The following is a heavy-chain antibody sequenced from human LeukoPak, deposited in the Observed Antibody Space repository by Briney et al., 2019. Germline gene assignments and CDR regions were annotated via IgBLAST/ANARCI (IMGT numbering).Heavy chain of an antibody. V-gene: IGHV1-2*02. D-gene: IGHD1-26*01. J-gene: IGHJ4*02. CDR3: ARLAGELPPEDY. CDR1: GYTFTGYY. CDR2: INPNSGGT. Sequence: ASVKVSCKASGYTFTGYYMHWVRQAPRQGLEWMGWINPNSGGTNYAQKFQGRVTMTRDTSISTAYMELSRLRSDDTAVYYCARLAGELPPEDYWGQGTLVTVSS.